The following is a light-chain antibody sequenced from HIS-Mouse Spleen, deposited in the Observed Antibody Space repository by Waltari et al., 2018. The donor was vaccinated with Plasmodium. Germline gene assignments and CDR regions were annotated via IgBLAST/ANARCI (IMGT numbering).Light chain of an antibody. J-gene: IGLJ1*01. CDR1: SSDVGSYNL. CDR3: CSYAGSSTYV. CDR2: EGS. Sequence: QSALTQPASVSGSPGQSITISCTGTSSDVGSYNLVSWYQQHPGKAPKLMIYEGSKRPSGGSNRFSGSKAGNTDSLTISGLQAEDEADYYCCSYAGSSTYVFGTGTKVTVL. V-gene: IGLV2-23*01.